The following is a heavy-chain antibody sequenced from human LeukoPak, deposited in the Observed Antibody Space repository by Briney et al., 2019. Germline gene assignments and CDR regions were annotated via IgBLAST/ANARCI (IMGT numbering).Heavy chain of an antibody. Sequence: ASVKVSCKTSGYTFTSYAISWVRQAPGQGLECMGWISTYTGNTDYAQKLQGRFTMTTDTSTSTAYMELRSLSSDDTAVYYCARVLVVSSDAFDIWGQGTMVTVSS. V-gene: IGHV1-18*01. D-gene: IGHD3-22*01. CDR3: ARVLVVSSDAFDI. CDR2: ISTYTGNT. CDR1: GYTFTSYA. J-gene: IGHJ3*02.